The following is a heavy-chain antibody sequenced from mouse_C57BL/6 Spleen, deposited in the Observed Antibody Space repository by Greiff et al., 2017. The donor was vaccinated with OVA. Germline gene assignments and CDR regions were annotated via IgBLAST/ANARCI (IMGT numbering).Heavy chain of an antibody. D-gene: IGHD1-1*01. Sequence: QVQLQQPGAELVRPGSSVKLSCKASGYTFTSYWMDWVKQRPGQGLEWIGNIYPSDSETHYNQKFKDKATLTVDKSSSTAYMQLSSLTSEDSAVYYCARSPPLYGSSYYFDYWGQGTTLTVSS. CDR1: GYTFTSYW. CDR2: IYPSDSET. V-gene: IGHV1-61*01. CDR3: ARSPPLYGSSYYFDY. J-gene: IGHJ2*01.